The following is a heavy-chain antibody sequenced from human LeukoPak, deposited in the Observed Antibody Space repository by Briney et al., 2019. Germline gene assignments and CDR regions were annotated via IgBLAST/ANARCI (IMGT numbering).Heavy chain of an antibody. CDR2: VTSEGSST. V-gene: IGHV3-74*01. Sequence: PGGSLRLSCAASGFXFSSYWIHWVRQVPGKGLVWVSRVTSEGSSTSYADSVKGRFTISRDNAKNTLCLQMNSLRAEDTAVYYCARGSSVVALDWGQGTLVTVSS. D-gene: IGHD2-15*01. CDR1: GFXFSSYW. CDR3: ARGSSVVALD. J-gene: IGHJ4*02.